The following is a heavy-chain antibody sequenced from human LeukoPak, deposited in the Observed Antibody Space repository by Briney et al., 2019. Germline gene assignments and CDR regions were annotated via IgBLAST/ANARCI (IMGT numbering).Heavy chain of an antibody. CDR2: ISYDGSNK. CDR1: GFTFSSYA. Sequence: GRSLRLSCAASGFTFSSYAMHWVRQAPGKGLEWLVVISYDGSNKYYADSVKGRFTISRDNSKNTLYLQMNSLRAEDTAVYYCARGAYYYYYGMDVWGQGTTVTVSS. CDR3: ARGAYYYYYGMDV. V-gene: IGHV3-30-3*01. J-gene: IGHJ6*02.